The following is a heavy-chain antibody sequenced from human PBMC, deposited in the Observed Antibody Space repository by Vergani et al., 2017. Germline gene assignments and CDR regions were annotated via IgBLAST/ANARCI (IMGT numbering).Heavy chain of an antibody. Sequence: QVQLVQSGAEVKKPGSSVKVSCKASGGTFSSYAISWVRQAPGQGLEWMGGIIPIFGTANYAQKFQGRVTLTADESTGTAYMELSSLRSEDTAVYYCARQVITMVRGARVFYYYGMDVWGQGTTVTVSS. V-gene: IGHV1-69*12. D-gene: IGHD3-10*01. CDR2: IIPIFGTA. CDR3: ARQVITMVRGARVFYYYGMDV. J-gene: IGHJ6*02. CDR1: GGTFSSYA.